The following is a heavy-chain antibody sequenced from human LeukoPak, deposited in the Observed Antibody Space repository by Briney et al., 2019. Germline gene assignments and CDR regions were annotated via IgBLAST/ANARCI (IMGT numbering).Heavy chain of an antibody. CDR1: GFTFSHYW. CDR2: INSDGSST. D-gene: IGHD3-16*01. J-gene: IGHJ3*02. Sequence: HPGGSLRLSCAASGFTFSHYWMQWVRHAPGKGLVWVSRINSDGSSTTYADSVKGRFTISRDNAKNTLYLQMNSLRAEDTAEYYCARVWGSDAFDIWGQGTMVTVSS. V-gene: IGHV3-74*01. CDR3: ARVWGSDAFDI.